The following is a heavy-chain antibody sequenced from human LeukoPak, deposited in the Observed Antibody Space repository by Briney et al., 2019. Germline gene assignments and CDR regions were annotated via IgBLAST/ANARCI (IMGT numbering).Heavy chain of an antibody. J-gene: IGHJ6*03. CDR3: AKLPASGRYLDWLSDYYYYYMDV. CDR2: IRYDGSNK. CDR1: GFTFSSYG. Sequence: GGSLRLSCAASGFTFSSYGMHWVRQAPGKGLEWVAFIRYDGSNKYYADSVKGRFTISRDNSKNTLYLQMNSLRAEDTAVYYCAKLPASGRYLDWLSDYYYYYMDVWGKGTTVTISS. D-gene: IGHD3-9*01. V-gene: IGHV3-30*02.